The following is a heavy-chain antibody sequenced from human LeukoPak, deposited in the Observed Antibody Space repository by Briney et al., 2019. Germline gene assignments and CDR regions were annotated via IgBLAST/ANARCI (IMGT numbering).Heavy chain of an antibody. D-gene: IGHD3-9*01. V-gene: IGHV3-21*01. CDR3: ARDYFRRRGIFDY. CDR1: GFTFSSYS. J-gene: IGHJ4*02. CDR2: ISSSSSYI. Sequence: GGSLRLSCAASGFTFSSYSMNWVRQAPGKGLEWVSSISSSSSYIYYADSVKGRFTISRDNAKNSLYLQMNGLRAEDTAVYYCARDYFRRRGIFDYWGQGTLVTVSS.